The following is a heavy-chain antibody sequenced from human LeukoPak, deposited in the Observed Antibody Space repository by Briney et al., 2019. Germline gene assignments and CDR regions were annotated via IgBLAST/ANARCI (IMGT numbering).Heavy chain of an antibody. D-gene: IGHD5-18*01. CDR1: GFTFSSYA. Sequence: GGSLRLSCAASGFTFSSYAMHWVRQAPGKGLEWVAVISYDGSNKYYADSVKGRFTISRDNSKNTLYLQINSLRDEDTAVYYCARDKRRGYSYGSYFDYWGQGTLVTVSS. V-gene: IGHV3-30*04. CDR3: ARDKRRGYSYGSYFDY. J-gene: IGHJ4*02. CDR2: ISYDGSNK.